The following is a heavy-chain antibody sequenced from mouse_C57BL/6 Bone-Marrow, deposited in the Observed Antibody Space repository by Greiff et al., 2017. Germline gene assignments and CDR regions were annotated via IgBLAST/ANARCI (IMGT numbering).Heavy chain of an antibody. Sequence: VKVVESGPELVKPGASVKISCKASGYAFSSSWMNWVKQRPGKGLEWIGRIYPGDGDTNYNGKFKGKATLTADKSSSTAYMQLSSLTSEDSAVYFCARMDYHFDYWGQGTTLTVSS. CDR1: GYAFSSSW. CDR3: ARMDYHFDY. D-gene: IGHD2-4*01. CDR2: IYPGDGDT. J-gene: IGHJ2*01. V-gene: IGHV1-82*01.